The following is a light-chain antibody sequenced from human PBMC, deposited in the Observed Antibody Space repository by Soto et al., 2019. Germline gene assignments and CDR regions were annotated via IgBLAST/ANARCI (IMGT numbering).Light chain of an antibody. J-gene: IGLJ1*01. CDR2: EVN. CDR1: SSDVGGSDY. V-gene: IGLV2-14*03. CDR3: SSYSTTSTLV. Sequence: QSALTQPASVYGSPGQSVTISCTGASSDVGGSDYVSWYQQHPGKAPKLILYEVNNRPSGVSNHFSGSKSGNTASLIISGLQADDEAEYYCSSYSTTSTLVFGSGTKVTVL.